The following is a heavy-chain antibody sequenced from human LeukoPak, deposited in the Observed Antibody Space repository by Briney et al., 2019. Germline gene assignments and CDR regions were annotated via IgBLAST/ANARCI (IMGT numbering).Heavy chain of an antibody. CDR3: ARDPGVYSSGWYPPYNWFDP. CDR1: GFTVSNDY. CDR2: IYGGGST. V-gene: IGHV3-53*01. J-gene: IGHJ5*02. D-gene: IGHD6-19*01. Sequence: GGSLRLSCAVSGFTVSNDYMSWVRQAPGKGLEWVSVIYGGGSTYYADSVRGRFTISRDNSENTLYLQMDSLRAEDTAVYYCARDPGVYSSGWYPPYNWFDPWGQGTLVTVSS.